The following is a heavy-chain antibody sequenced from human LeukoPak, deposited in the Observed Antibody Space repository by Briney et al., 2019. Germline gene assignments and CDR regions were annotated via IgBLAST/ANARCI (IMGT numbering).Heavy chain of an antibody. V-gene: IGHV3-11*04. D-gene: IGHD2-2*02. CDR3: ARDPPPYCSSTSCYMGGY. CDR1: GFTFSDYY. J-gene: IGHJ4*02. CDR2: ISSSGSTI. Sequence: GGSLRLSCAASGFTFSDYYMSWIRQAPGKGLEWVSYISSSGSTIYYADSVKGRFTISRDNAKNSLYLQMNSLRAEDTAVYYCARDPPPYCSSTSCYMGGYWGQGTLVTVSS.